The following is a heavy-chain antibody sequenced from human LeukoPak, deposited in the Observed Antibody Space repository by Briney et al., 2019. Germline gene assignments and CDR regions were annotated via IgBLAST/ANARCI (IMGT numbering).Heavy chain of an antibody. V-gene: IGHV3-74*01. CDR2: INTDGSST. CDR1: GFTFSTYW. D-gene: IGHD5-24*01. J-gene: IGHJ4*02. Sequence: GGSLRLSCAASGFTFSTYWMHWVRQAPGKGLLWVARINTDGSSTLYADSVKGRFTISRDNAKSTLYLQMDSLRHEDTAVYYCARVDPTGDGYNCFDSWGQGTLVTVSS. CDR3: ARVDPTGDGYNCFDS.